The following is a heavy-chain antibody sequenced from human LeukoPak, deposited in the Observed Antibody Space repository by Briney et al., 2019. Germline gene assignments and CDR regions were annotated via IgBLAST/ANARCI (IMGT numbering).Heavy chain of an antibody. CDR1: GFTFSSYE. Sequence: VGSLRLSCAASGFTFSSYEMNWVRQAPGKGLEWVSYISSSGSTIYYADSVKGRFTISRDNAKNSLYLQMNSLRAEDTAVYYCARNSGPDAFDIWGQGTMVTVSS. CDR2: ISSSGSTI. D-gene: IGHD1-26*01. J-gene: IGHJ3*02. CDR3: ARNSGPDAFDI. V-gene: IGHV3-48*03.